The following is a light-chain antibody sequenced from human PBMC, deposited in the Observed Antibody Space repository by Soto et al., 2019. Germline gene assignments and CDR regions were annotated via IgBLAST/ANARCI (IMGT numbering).Light chain of an antibody. CDR2: GAS. CDR3: QQYGSSPPGFT. V-gene: IGKV3-20*01. J-gene: IGKJ3*01. Sequence: EVVLTQSPDTLSLFPGERATLSCRASQRVSSTYFAWYRQKPGQPPSLLIYGASNRATRVPDRFSGSGSGTDFTLTISRLEPEDFAVYYCQQYGSSPPGFTFGPGTTVEIK. CDR1: QRVSSTY.